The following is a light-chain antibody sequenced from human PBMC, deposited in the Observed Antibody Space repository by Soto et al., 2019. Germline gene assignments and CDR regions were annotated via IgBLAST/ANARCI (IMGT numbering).Light chain of an antibody. V-gene: IGKV1-39*01. CDR1: QSIRKY. CDR3: QQIGDTTLWT. Sequence: DMKMTQSPVSLSASVGERVIITCRASQSIRKYLNWYQHKPGKVPTLLIYAASSLQSGVPSRFSGSGSGTEFTLTITSLQPEDFAAYYCQQIGDTTLWTFGQGTKVDIK. CDR2: AAS. J-gene: IGKJ1*01.